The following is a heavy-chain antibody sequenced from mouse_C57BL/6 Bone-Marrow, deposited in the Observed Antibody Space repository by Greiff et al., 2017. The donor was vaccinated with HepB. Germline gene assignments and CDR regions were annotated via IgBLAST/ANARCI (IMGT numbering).Heavy chain of an antibody. CDR2: INPNNGGT. CDR1: GYTFTDYY. CDR3: ARSGDYGCFWFAY. V-gene: IGHV1-26*01. J-gene: IGHJ3*01. Sequence: VQLQQSGPELVKPGASVKISCKASGYTFTDYYMNWVKQSHGKSLEWIGDINPNNGGTSYNQKFKGKATLTVDKSSSTAYMELRSLTSEDSAVYYCARSGDYGCFWFAYWGQGTLVTVSA. D-gene: IGHD1-2*01.